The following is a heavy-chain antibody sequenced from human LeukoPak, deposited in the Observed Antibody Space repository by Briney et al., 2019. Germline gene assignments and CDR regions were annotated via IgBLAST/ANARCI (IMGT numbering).Heavy chain of an antibody. CDR2: ISSSSSYI. V-gene: IGHV3-21*01. D-gene: IGHD5-18*01. Sequence: GGSLRLSCAASGFTFSSYSMNWVRQAPGKGLEWVSSISSSSSYIYYADSVKGRFTISRDNAKNSLYLQMNSLRAEDTAVYYCARGDTAMVGDHFDYWGQGTLVTVSS. CDR1: GFTFSSYS. CDR3: ARGDTAMVGDHFDY. J-gene: IGHJ4*02.